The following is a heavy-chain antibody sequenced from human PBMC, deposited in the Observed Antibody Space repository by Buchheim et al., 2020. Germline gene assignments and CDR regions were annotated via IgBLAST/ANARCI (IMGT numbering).Heavy chain of an antibody. V-gene: IGHV4-4*02. Sequence: QVQLQESGPGLVKPSGTLSLTCAVSGGSISSSNWWSWVRQPPGKGLEWIGEIYHSGSTNYNPSLKSRVTISVDKSKNQFSLKLSSVTAADTAVYYCARVYPYDFWSGYLGYYYYYGMDVWGQGTT. CDR3: ARVYPYDFWSGYLGYYYYYGMDV. CDR1: GGSISSSNW. D-gene: IGHD3-3*01. J-gene: IGHJ6*02. CDR2: IYHSGST.